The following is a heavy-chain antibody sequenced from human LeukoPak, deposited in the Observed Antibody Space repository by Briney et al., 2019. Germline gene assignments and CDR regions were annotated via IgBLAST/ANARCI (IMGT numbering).Heavy chain of an antibody. CDR1: GFSFSDYY. V-gene: IGHV3-11*04. CDR2: ISGGGSAI. Sequence: PGGSLRLSCAPAGFSFSDYYMSWIRVAPGKGLECISYISGGGSAIYCADSVKGRFTISRDNAKNSLYLEMNSLTVEDTGVYYCARWERALDTWGQGTLVTVSS. J-gene: IGHJ5*02. D-gene: IGHD1-26*01. CDR3: ARWERALDT.